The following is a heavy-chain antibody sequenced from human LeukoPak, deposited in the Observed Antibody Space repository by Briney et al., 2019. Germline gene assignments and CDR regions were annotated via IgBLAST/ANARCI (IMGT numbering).Heavy chain of an antibody. CDR1: GGSISSSSYY. CDR3: ARAPNYDFWSGPPYYFDY. Sequence: PSETLSLTRTVSGGSISSSSYYWGWIRQPPGKGLEWIGSIYYSGSTYYNPSLKSRVTISVDTSKNQFSLKLSSVTAADTAVYYCARAPNYDFWSGPPYYFDYWGQGTLVTVSS. D-gene: IGHD3-3*01. J-gene: IGHJ4*02. V-gene: IGHV4-39*07. CDR2: IYYSGST.